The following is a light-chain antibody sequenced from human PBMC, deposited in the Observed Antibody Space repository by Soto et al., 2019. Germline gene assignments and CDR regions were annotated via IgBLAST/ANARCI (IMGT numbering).Light chain of an antibody. Sequence: QSVLTQPPSASGTPGQRVTISCSGSSSTIGSNTVNWYQQLPGTAPKLLIYSNNQRPSGVPDRFSGSKSGTSASLAISGLQSEDEADYHCAAWDDSLNGYVFGTGNKVTVL. V-gene: IGLV1-44*01. J-gene: IGLJ1*01. CDR1: SSTIGSNT. CDR3: AAWDDSLNGYV. CDR2: SNN.